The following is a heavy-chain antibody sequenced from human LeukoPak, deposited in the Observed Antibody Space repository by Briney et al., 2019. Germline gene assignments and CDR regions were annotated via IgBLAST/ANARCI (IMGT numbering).Heavy chain of an antibody. CDR2: MNPNSGNT. CDR1: GYTFTSYD. J-gene: IGHJ6*03. V-gene: IGHV1-8*01. CDR3: ARVNLYYDFWSGYYPYYYYMDV. Sequence: GASVKVSCKASGYTFTSYDINWVRQATGQGLEWMGWMNPNSGNTGYAQKFQGRVTMTRNTSISTAYMELSSLRSEDTAVYYCARVNLYYDFWSGYYPYYYYMDVWAKGPRSPSP. D-gene: IGHD3-3*01.